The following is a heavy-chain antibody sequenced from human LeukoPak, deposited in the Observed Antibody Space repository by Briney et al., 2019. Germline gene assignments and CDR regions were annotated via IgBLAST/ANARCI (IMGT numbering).Heavy chain of an antibody. CDR3: ARVPLYYGSGSYPFDY. CDR1: GGSFSGYY. V-gene: IGHV4-34*01. J-gene: IGHJ4*02. Sequence: PSGTLSLTCAVYGGSFSGYYWSWIRQPPGKGLKWIGEINHSGSTNYNPSLKSRVTISVDTSKNQFSLKLSSVTAADTAVYYCARVPLYYGSGSYPFDYWGQGTLVTVSS. D-gene: IGHD3-10*01. CDR2: INHSGST.